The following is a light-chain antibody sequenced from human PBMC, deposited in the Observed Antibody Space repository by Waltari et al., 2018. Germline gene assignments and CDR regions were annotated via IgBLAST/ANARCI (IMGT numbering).Light chain of an antibody. J-gene: IGKJ4*01. Sequence: DIQLTQSPSFLSASVGDRVTITCRASQDISTSLTWYQQKPGKAPDLLIYGASNFQGGVPSRFSGSGSGTEFTLTISSLQPEDFATYSCQQVKSFPLTFGGGTKVEVK. CDR2: GAS. CDR1: QDISTS. V-gene: IGKV1-9*01. CDR3: QQVKSFPLT.